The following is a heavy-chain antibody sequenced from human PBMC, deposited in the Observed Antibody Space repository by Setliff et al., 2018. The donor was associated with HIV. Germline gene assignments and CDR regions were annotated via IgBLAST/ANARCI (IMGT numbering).Heavy chain of an antibody. CDR1: GGSFSGYF. D-gene: IGHD4-17*01. V-gene: IGHV4-34*01. Sequence: PSETLSLICAVYGGSFSGYFWSWIRQSPGKGLEWIGEFRHSGNTNINPSLKSRVTISGDTTKNQISMKLTSVTAADTAVYYCARGGRSTVTQWAWFDPWGQGTLVTVSS. CDR3: ARGGRSTVTQWAWFDP. J-gene: IGHJ5*02. CDR2: FRHSGNT.